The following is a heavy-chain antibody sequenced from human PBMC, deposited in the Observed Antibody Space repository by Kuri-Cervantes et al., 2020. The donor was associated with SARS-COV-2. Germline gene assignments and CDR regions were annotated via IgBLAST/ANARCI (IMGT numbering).Heavy chain of an antibody. CDR1: GGTFSSYA. V-gene: IGHV1-69*06. J-gene: IGHJ4*02. CDR2: IIPIFGTA. D-gene: IGHD2-15*01. Sequence: SVKVSCKASGGTFSSYAISWVRQAPGQGLEWMGGIIPIFGTANYAQKFQGRVTITADKSTSTAYMELSSLRSEDTAVYYCARVYPSGGSCYDYWGQGNLVHGSS. CDR3: ARVYPSGGSCYDY.